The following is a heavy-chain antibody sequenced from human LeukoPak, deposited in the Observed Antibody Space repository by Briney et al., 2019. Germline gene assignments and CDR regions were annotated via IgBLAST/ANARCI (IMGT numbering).Heavy chain of an antibody. D-gene: IGHD3-10*01. J-gene: IGHJ4*02. CDR3: ARGITMVRGVMNY. CDR2: ISSSSSTI. CDR1: GFTFSSYS. Sequence: PGGSLRLSCAASGFTFSSYSMNWVRQAPGKGVEWVSYISSSSSTIYYADSVKGRFTISRDNAKNSLYLQMNSLRAEDTAVYYCARGITMVRGVMNYWGQGTLVTVSS. V-gene: IGHV3-48*01.